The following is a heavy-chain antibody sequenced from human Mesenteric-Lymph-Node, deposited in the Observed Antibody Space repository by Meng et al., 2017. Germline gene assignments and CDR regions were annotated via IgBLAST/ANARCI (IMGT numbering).Heavy chain of an antibody. V-gene: IGHV2-26*01. Sequence: SGPTLVKPTQTLTLTCSVSVVSLANTRMYVSWIRQPPGKALEWLAHIFSDGEPSYTPSLRGRLSISRDTSKRQVVLTMTNVDPADTATYYCARVRDGYNLGLGPNNLELDFWGQGTLVTVSS. CDR1: VVSLANTRMY. D-gene: IGHD5-24*01. J-gene: IGHJ1*01. CDR3: ARVRDGYNLGLGPNNLELDF. CDR2: IFSDGEP.